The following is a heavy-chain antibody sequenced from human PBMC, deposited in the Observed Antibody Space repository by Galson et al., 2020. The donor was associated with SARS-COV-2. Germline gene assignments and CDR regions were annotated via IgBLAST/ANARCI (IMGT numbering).Heavy chain of an antibody. CDR2: IHPNSGGT. CDR1: GYTFTGYY. CDR3: ARRFAYKGYNWFDP. V-gene: IGHV1-2*02. D-gene: IGHD1-20*01. Sequence: ASVKVSCKASGYTFTGYYMHWVRQAPGQGLEWMGWIHPNSGGTNYAQKFQGRVTMTRDTSISTAYMELSRLRSDDTAVYYCARRFAYKGYNWFDPWGQGTVVTVSS. J-gene: IGHJ5*02.